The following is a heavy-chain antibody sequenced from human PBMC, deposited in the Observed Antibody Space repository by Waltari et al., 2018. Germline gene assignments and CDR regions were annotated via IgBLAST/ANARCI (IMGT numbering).Heavy chain of an antibody. V-gene: IGHV3-11*01. J-gene: IGHJ4*02. CDR3: ARDRWFGDLLYYFDY. CDR1: GFTFRHYY. Sequence: QVQLVESGGGLVTPGGSLRLSCAASGFTFRHYYMSWIRRAPGKGLGLVSYISSSGSTIYYADAVKGRFTISRDNAKNSLYLQMNSLRAEDTAVYYCARDRWFGDLLYYFDYWGQGTLVTVSS. D-gene: IGHD3-10*01. CDR2: ISSSGSTI.